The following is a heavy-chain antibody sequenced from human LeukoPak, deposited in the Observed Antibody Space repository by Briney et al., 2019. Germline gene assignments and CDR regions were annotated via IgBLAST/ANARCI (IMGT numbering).Heavy chain of an antibody. J-gene: IGHJ5*02. Sequence: PGGSLRLSCAASGFTFSSYGVSWVRQTPGKGLEWVSSISGSGGSTYYADSVKGRFTISRDNSKNTLYLQMNSLRAEDTAVYYCAILAVADPNWFDPWGQGTLATVSS. CDR3: AILAVADPNWFDP. CDR2: ISGSGGST. V-gene: IGHV3-23*01. D-gene: IGHD6-19*01. CDR1: GFTFSSYG.